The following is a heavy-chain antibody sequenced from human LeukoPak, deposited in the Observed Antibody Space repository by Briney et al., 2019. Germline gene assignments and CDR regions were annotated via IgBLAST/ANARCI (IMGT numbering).Heavy chain of an antibody. CDR3: ARAKGASWFRNWFDP. D-gene: IGHD3-10*01. V-gene: IGHV4-34*01. Sequence: PSETLSLTCAVYGGSFSGYYWSWIRQPPGKGLEWIGEINHSGSTNYNPSLKSRVTISVDTSKNQFSLKLSSVTAADTAVYYCARAKGASWFRNWFDPWGQGTLVTVSS. CDR1: GGSFSGYY. CDR2: INHSGST. J-gene: IGHJ5*02.